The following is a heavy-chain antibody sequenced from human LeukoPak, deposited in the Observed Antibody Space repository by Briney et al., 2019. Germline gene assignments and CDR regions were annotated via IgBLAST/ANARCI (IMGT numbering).Heavy chain of an antibody. D-gene: IGHD3-10*01. J-gene: IGHJ4*02. Sequence: GGSLRLSCAASGFTVSRNHMSWVRQAPGKGLEWVSAISGSGGSTYYADSVKGRFTISRDNSKNALYLQMNSLRAEDTAVYYCARGDTSYYPMDWGQGTLVIVSS. CDR3: ARGDTSYYPMD. CDR2: ISGSGGST. CDR1: GFTVSRNH. V-gene: IGHV3-23*01.